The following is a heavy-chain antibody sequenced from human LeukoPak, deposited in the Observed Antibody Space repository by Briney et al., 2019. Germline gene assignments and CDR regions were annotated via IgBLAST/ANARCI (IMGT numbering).Heavy chain of an antibody. CDR1: GFTFSNAW. CDR3: TCSGYYFDYFDY. D-gene: IGHD3-22*01. CDR2: IKSKTDGGTT. Sequence: GGSLRLSCAASGFTFSNAWMSWVRQAPGKGLEWVGLIKSKTDGGTTDYAAPVKGRFTISRDDSKNTLYLQMNSLKTEDTAVYYCTCSGYYFDYFDYWGQGTLVTVSS. J-gene: IGHJ4*02. V-gene: IGHV3-15*01.